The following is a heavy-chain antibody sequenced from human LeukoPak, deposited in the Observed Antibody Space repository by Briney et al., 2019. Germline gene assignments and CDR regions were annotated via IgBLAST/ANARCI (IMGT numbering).Heavy chain of an antibody. V-gene: IGHV3-30-3*01. CDR3: ARARRPYDILTAYDY. CDR2: ISYDGSNK. Sequence: GGSLRLSCAASGFTFSSYVVYWVRQAPGKGLEWVAVISYDGSNKYYADSVKGRFTISRDNSKNTMYLQMNSLRAEDTAVYYCARARRPYDILTAYDYWGQGTLVTVSS. CDR1: GFTFSSYV. D-gene: IGHD3-9*01. J-gene: IGHJ4*02.